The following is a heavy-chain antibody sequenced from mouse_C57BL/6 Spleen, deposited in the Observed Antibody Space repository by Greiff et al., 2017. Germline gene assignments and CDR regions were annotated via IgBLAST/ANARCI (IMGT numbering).Heavy chain of an antibody. CDR2: IWGGGST. CDR1: GFSLTSSG. J-gene: IGHJ4*01. D-gene: IGHD3-3*01. Sequence: VHLVESGPGLVAPSQSLSITCTVSGFSLTSSGVDWVRQPPGKGLAWLGVIWGGGSTTYNSALMSRLSLSKDNSKSQVFLKMNRLQTEDTARYDCAKRDPYYAMDYWGKGTSVTVSS. V-gene: IGHV2-9*01. CDR3: AKRDPYYAMDY.